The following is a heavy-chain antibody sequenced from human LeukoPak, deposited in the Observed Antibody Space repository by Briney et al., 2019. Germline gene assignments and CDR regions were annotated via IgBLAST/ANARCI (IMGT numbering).Heavy chain of an antibody. V-gene: IGHV4-39*07. J-gene: IGHJ6*02. CDR2: IYYSGST. CDR1: GGSISSSSYY. D-gene: IGHD3-22*01. CDR3: ARNIYYDSSGVAWDV. Sequence: SETLSLTCTVSGGSISSSSYYWGWIRQPPGKGLEWIGSIYYSGSTYYNPSLKSRVTISVDTSKDQFSLKLSSVTAADTALYYCARNIYYDSSGVAWDVWGQGTTVTVSS.